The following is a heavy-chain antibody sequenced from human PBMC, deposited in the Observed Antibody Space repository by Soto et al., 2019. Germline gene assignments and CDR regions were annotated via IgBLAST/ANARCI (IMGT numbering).Heavy chain of an antibody. V-gene: IGHV4-61*01. CDR3: ASMGYHYGSGSYPLDY. J-gene: IGHJ4*02. D-gene: IGHD3-10*01. CDR2: IYNSGST. Sequence: SETLSLTCTVSGGSISSDSYYWTWIRQPPGKGLEWIGFIYNSGSTHYNPSLRSRVTISVDTSKNQFSLKLRSVTAADTAVYYCASMGYHYGSGSYPLDYWGQGTLVTVSS. CDR1: GGSISSDSYY.